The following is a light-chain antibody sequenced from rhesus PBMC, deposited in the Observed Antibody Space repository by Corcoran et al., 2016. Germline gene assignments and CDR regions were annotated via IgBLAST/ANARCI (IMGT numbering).Light chain of an antibody. CDR2: KAS. J-gene: IGKJ4*01. CDR3: LQYSSSRLT. CDR1: QGINIS. Sequence: DIQMTQSPSSLPASVGDKVTITCRASQGINISLAWFPQNPGNAPKFLISKASSLQRGVPSRFSGSGSGTDFTLTISSLQPEDVGTYYCLQYSSSRLTFGGGTKVEIK. V-gene: IGKV1-22*01.